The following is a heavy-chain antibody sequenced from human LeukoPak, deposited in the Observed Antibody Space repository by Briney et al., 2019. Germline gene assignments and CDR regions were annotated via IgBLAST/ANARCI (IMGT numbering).Heavy chain of an antibody. Sequence: KVSCKGSGYSFSNCWISWVRQMPGKGLEWMGGIDPIDSYTTYSPSFQGHVTISADKSIATVYLQWSSLKASDTAMYYCARARVDTAMADFDYWGQGTLVTVSS. CDR2: IDPIDSYT. J-gene: IGHJ4*02. CDR3: ARARVDTAMADFDY. V-gene: IGHV5-10-1*01. D-gene: IGHD5-18*01. CDR1: GYSFSNCW.